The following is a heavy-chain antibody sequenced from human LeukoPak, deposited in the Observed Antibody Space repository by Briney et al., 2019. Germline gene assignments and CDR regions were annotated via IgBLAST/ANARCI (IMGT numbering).Heavy chain of an antibody. CDR3: AKDLAMVRGVMED. CDR1: GFTFSSYG. CDR2: ISYDGRNK. D-gene: IGHD3-10*01. V-gene: IGHV3-30*18. J-gene: IGHJ4*02. Sequence: GGSLRLSCAASGFTFSSYGMHWVRQAPGKGLEWVAVISYDGRNKYYADSVKGRLTISRDNSKNTLYLQMNSLRAEDTAVYYCAKDLAMVRGVMEDWGQGTLVTVSS.